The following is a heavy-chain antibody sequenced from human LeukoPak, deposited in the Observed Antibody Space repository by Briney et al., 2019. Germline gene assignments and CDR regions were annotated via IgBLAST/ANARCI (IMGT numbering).Heavy chain of an antibody. J-gene: IGHJ4*02. CDR3: GRAFHPRRTAAGGDY. Sequence: TGGSLRLSCTASGFTFSDCDMNWFRQAPGKGLEWVSSISYRTSHIYYADSVKGRFTISRDNAKNSLYLQMDSLRAEDTAVYFCGRAFHPRRTAAGGDYWGQGTLVTVSS. V-gene: IGHV3-21*01. D-gene: IGHD6-13*01. CDR2: ISYRTSHI. CDR1: GFTFSDCD.